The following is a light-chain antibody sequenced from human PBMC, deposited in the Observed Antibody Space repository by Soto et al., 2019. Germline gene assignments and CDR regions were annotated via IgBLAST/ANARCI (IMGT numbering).Light chain of an antibody. J-gene: IGKJ4*01. V-gene: IGKV3-11*01. Sequence: EIVLTQSPATLSLSPGERATLSCRASQSVSRYLAWYQQKPGQAPRLLIYDASNRATGIPARFSGSGSGTAFTLTITSLEPEDFAVYYCQQRSNWPSTFGGGTKVEI. CDR2: DAS. CDR1: QSVSRY. CDR3: QQRSNWPST.